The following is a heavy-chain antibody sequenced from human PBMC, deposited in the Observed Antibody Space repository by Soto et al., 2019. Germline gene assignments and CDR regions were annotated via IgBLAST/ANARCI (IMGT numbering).Heavy chain of an antibody. D-gene: IGHD3-3*01. J-gene: IGHJ6*03. V-gene: IGHV1-69*02. CDR3: ASSQSGYSHYYYYYYMDV. CDR2: IIPILGIA. Sequence: GASVKVSCKASGGTFSSYTISWVRQAPGQGLEWMGRIIPILGIANYAQKFQGRVTITADKSTSAAYMELSSLRSEDTAVYYCASSQSGYSHYYYYYYMDVWGKGTRVTVAS. CDR1: GGTFSSYT.